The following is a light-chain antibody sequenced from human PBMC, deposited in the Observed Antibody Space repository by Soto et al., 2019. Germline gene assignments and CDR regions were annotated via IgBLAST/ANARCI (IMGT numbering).Light chain of an antibody. CDR3: QQLNSYPLT. CDR1: QGISNY. V-gene: IGKV1-9*01. CDR2: SAS. J-gene: IGKJ4*01. Sequence: DIQLTQSPSFLSVSVGDRITITCRASQGISNYLAWYQQKPGKAPELLVYSASTLQSGVPSRFSGGGSETDFTLTISSLQPEDFATYYCQQLNSYPLTFGGGTKVDIK.